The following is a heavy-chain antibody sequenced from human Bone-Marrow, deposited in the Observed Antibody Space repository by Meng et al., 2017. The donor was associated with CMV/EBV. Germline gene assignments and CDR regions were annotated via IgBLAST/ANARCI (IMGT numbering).Heavy chain of an antibody. CDR3: ASDLVVPAARAVY. D-gene: IGHD2-2*01. CDR1: GFSFNSYA. J-gene: IGHJ4*02. Sequence: GESLKISCAASGFSFNSYAMHWVRQPPGKGLEWVAFMQFDGSEELYADSLKGRFTISRDNSKNALYLQMSSLRTEDTAVYYCASDLVVPAARAVYWGQGMLVTVSS. CDR2: MQFDGSEE. V-gene: IGHV3-30*02.